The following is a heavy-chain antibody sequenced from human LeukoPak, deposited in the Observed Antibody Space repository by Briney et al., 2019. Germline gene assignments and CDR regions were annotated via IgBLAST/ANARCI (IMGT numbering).Heavy chain of an antibody. D-gene: IGHD3-22*01. J-gene: IGHJ4*02. CDR2: IRQDGSDK. Sequence: GGSLRLSCAPSGFTFSYYWMSWVRQAPGKGLEWVANIRQDGSDKYYVDSVKGRFTISRDNAKNSLYLQMNSLRAEDTAVYYCAKDLTMTTAFDYWGEGTLVTVSS. CDR3: AKDLTMTTAFDY. CDR1: GFTFSYYW. V-gene: IGHV3-7*05.